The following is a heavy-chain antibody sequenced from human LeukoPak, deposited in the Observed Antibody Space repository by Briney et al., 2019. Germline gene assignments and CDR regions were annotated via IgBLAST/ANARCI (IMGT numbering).Heavy chain of an antibody. V-gene: IGHV3-11*04. CDR1: GFTLSDYY. CDR3: ARDRGDIVVVPAAIDY. CDR2: ISSSGNTI. D-gene: IGHD2-2*01. Sequence: GGSLRLSCAASGFTLSDYYLSWIRQAPGKGLEWVSYISSSGNTIHYSDSVKGRFTISRDNARNSLFLQMDSLRAEDTAVYYCARDRGDIVVVPAAIDYWGQGTLVTVSS. J-gene: IGHJ4*02.